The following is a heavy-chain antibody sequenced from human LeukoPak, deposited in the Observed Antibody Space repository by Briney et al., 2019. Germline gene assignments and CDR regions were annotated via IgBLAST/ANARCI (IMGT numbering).Heavy chain of an antibody. CDR3: GRDKPYYDILSVHRTHWFDS. CDR1: GFTVSSNY. J-gene: IGHJ5*01. D-gene: IGHD3-9*01. CDR2: IYSGGTT. Sequence: GGSLRLSCAASGFTVSSNYMSWVRQAPGKGLEWVSVIYSGGTTYYADSVKGRFTISRNNSKNTLYLQMNSLRAEDTAVYYCGRDKPYYDILSVHRTHWFDSWGQGTLVTVCS. V-gene: IGHV3-53*01.